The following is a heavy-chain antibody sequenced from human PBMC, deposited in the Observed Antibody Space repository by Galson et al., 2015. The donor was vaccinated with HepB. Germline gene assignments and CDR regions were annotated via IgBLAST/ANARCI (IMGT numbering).Heavy chain of an antibody. CDR3: ARVVTIFGVARPHWFDP. J-gene: IGHJ5*02. V-gene: IGHV4-30-2*01. CDR1: GGSISSGGYS. Sequence: TLSLTCAVSGGSISSGGYSWSWIRQPPGKGLEWIGYIYHSGSTYYNPSLKSRVTISVDRSKNQFSLKLSSVTAADTAVYYCARVVTIFGVARPHWFDPWGQGTLVTVSS. D-gene: IGHD3-3*01. CDR2: IYHSGST.